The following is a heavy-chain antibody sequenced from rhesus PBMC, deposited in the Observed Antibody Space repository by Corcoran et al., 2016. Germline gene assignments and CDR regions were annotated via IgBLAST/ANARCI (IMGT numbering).Heavy chain of an antibody. V-gene: IGHV4-76*01. Sequence: QVQLQESGPGVVKPSETLSLTCAVSGGSISSNYDWSWIRQPPGKGPEWIGYIYGSNGGTSYNPPLNGRATISKDASNNQFSLRLTSVTAADAAVYYCARRAGPFDYWGQGVLVTVSS. J-gene: IGHJ4*01. D-gene: IGHD6-31*01. CDR3: ARRAGPFDY. CDR1: GGSISSNYD. CDR2: IYGSNGGT.